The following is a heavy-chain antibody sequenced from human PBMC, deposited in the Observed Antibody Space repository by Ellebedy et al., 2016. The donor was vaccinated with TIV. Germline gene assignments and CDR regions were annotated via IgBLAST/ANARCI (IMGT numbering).Heavy chain of an antibody. CDR3: ARGDNYYYDSSGYYYSY. CDR1: GYTFTSYY. CDR2: INPSGGST. V-gene: IGHV1-46*01. J-gene: IGHJ4*02. Sequence: ASVKVSCKASGYTFTSYYMYWVRQAPGQGPEWMGLINPSGGSTNYAQKFQGRVTMTRDTSTSTVYMELSSLRYEDTAVYYCARGDNYYYDSSGYYYSYWGQGTLVTVSS. D-gene: IGHD3-22*01.